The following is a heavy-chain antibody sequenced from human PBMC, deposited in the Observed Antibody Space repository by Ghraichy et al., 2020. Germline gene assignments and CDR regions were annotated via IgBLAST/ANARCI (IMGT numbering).Heavy chain of an antibody. D-gene: IGHD3-22*01. CDR1: GFSFSTYA. CDR2: MSSDGSSK. Sequence: GGSLRLSCAASGFSFSTYAMHWVRQAPGKGLEWVAVMSSDGSSKYYADSVKGRFTISRDNSKNTLYLRMITVSPEDTAVYYCARALNDSSGYYASPFDYWGQGTLVTVSS. J-gene: IGHJ4*02. V-gene: IGHV3-30-3*01. CDR3: ARALNDSSGYYASPFDY.